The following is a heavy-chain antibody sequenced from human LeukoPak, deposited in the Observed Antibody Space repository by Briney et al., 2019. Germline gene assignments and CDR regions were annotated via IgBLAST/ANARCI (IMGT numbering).Heavy chain of an antibody. CDR3: ARDPGYSSGWDFDY. J-gene: IGHJ4*02. V-gene: IGHV1-2*02. CDR1: GYTFTGYY. D-gene: IGHD6-19*01. Sequence: GASVKVSCKASGYTFTGYYMHWVRQAPGQELEWMGWINPNSGGTNYAQKFQGRVTMTRDTSISTAYMELSRLRSDDTAVYYCARDPGYSSGWDFDYWGQGTLVTVSS. CDR2: INPNSGGT.